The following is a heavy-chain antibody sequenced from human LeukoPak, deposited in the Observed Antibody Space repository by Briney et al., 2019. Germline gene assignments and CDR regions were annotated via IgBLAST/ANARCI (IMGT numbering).Heavy chain of an antibody. Sequence: ASVKVSCKASGYTFTGYYMHWVRQAPGQGLEWMGWINPNSGGTNYAQKFQGRVTMTRDTSISTAYMELSRLRSDDTAVYYCARAGYYDILTGHATFDYWGQGTLVTVSS. J-gene: IGHJ4*02. CDR3: ARAGYYDILTGHATFDY. D-gene: IGHD3-9*01. V-gene: IGHV1-2*02. CDR2: INPNSGGT. CDR1: GYTFTGYY.